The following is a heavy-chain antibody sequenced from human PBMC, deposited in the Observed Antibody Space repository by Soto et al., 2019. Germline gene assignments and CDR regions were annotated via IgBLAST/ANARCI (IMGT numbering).Heavy chain of an antibody. J-gene: IGHJ4*02. Sequence: EVQLVESGGGLVQPGRSLRLSCAASGFTFDDYAMHWVRQAPGKGLEWVSGISWNSGSIGYADSVKGRFTISRDNSKNTLYLQMNSLRADDTAVYYCAKDWVEVGRSSPLDYWGQGTLVTVSS. CDR2: ISWNSGSI. CDR1: GFTFDDYA. CDR3: AKDWVEVGRSSPLDY. V-gene: IGHV3-9*01. D-gene: IGHD6-6*01.